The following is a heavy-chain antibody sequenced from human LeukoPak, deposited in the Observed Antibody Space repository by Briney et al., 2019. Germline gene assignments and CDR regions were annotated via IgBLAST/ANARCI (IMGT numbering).Heavy chain of an antibody. Sequence: ASVKVSCKASGYTFTGYYMHWVRQAPGQGLEWVGWINPNSGGTNYAQKFQGRVTMTKDTSISTAYMELSRLRSDDTAVYYCARAFLGYCSSTSCPVDYWGQGTLVTVSS. CDR3: ARAFLGYCSSTSCPVDY. CDR1: GYTFTGYY. CDR2: INPNSGGT. D-gene: IGHD2-2*03. J-gene: IGHJ4*02. V-gene: IGHV1-2*02.